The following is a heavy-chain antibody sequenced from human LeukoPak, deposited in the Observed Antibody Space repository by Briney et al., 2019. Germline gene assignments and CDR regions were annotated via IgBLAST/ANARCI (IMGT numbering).Heavy chain of an antibody. CDR1: GFTFSDYW. Sequence: GGSLRLSCAASGFTFSDYWMSWVRQAPGKGLEWVANIKQDGSEKYYVDSVEGRFTISRDNAENSLYLQMNSLRAEDTAVYYCARDGMITFGGVILLDYWGQGTLVTVSS. CDR3: ARDGMITFGGVILLDY. CDR2: IKQDGSEK. J-gene: IGHJ4*02. V-gene: IGHV3-7*01. D-gene: IGHD3-16*02.